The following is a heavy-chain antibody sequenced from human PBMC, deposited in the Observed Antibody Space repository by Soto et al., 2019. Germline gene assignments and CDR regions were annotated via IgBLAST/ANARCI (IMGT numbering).Heavy chain of an antibody. J-gene: IGHJ6*02. D-gene: IGHD1-26*01. CDR1: GYSFTRYW. CDR2: IYPGDSDT. Sequence: PGESLKISCKGSGYSFTRYWNGGVRQMPGKGLEWMGIIYPGDSDTRYSTSFQRQVTISADKSIGTAYLQWSSLKAADTAMYYCARLKGSYYTDYYYGMDVWGQGTTVTVSS. CDR3: ARLKGSYYTDYYYGMDV. V-gene: IGHV5-51*01.